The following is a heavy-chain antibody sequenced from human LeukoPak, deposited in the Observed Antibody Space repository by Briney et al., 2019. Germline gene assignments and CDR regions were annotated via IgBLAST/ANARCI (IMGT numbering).Heavy chain of an antibody. CDR1: GFTFSSYA. J-gene: IGHJ4*02. D-gene: IGHD3-22*01. CDR3: AKDAGYYDSSGYYLD. V-gene: IGHV3-23*01. Sequence: GRSLRLSCAASGFTFSSYAMHWVRQAPGKGLEWVSAISGSGGSTYYADSVKGRFTISRDNSKNTLYLQMNSLRAEDTAVYYCAKDAGYYDSSGYYLDWGQGTLVTVSS. CDR2: ISGSGGST.